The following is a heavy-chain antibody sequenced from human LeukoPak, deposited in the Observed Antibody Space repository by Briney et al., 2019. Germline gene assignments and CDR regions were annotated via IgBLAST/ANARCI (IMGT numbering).Heavy chain of an antibody. D-gene: IGHD2-2*01. CDR3: ARNLLPAAKGAFDI. V-gene: IGHV4-4*07. CDR1: GGSISSYY. J-gene: IGHJ3*02. Sequence: SESLSLTCTVSGGSISSYYWSWIRQPAGKGLEWIGCISSSGSTNYNPSLQSRVTMSVDTSKNQFSLKVNSVTAADTAVYYCARNLLPAAKGAFDIWGQGTLVTVSS. CDR2: ISSSGST.